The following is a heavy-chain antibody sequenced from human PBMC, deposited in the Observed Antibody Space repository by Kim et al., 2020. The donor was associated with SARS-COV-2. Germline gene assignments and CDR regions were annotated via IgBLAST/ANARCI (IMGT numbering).Heavy chain of an antibody. Sequence: GGSLRLSCAASGFTFDDYAMHWVRQAPGKGLEWVSLISGDGGSTYYADSVKGRFTISRDNSKNSLYLQMNSLRTEDTALYYCAKDIGGRESYYDFWSGYYMRPDYYYYMDVWGKGTTVTVSS. CDR3: AKDIGGRESYYDFWSGYYMRPDYYYYMDV. D-gene: IGHD3-3*01. CDR2: ISGDGGST. V-gene: IGHV3-43*02. CDR1: GFTFDDYA. J-gene: IGHJ6*03.